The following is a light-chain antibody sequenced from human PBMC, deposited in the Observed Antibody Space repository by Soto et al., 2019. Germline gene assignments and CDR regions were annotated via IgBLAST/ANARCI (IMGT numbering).Light chain of an antibody. CDR3: MQTLQTPFT. J-gene: IGKJ3*01. V-gene: IGKV2-28*01. Sequence: IVMTQSPVSLPVTPGEPASISCKSSQSLLHSDGYKYLDWYVQKAGQSPQLLIYLGSHRASGVQDRISGSGSGTDFTLKISKVEADDVGVYYCMQTLQTPFTFGPGTKVDIE. CDR2: LGS. CDR1: QSLLHSDGYKY.